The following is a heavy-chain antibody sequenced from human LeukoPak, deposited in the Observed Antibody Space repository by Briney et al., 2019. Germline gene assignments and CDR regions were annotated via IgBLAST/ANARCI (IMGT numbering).Heavy chain of an antibody. CDR2: ISASGGST. Sequence: GGSLRLSCAASGFTFSSSAMSWVRQVPGKGLEWVSGISASGGSTYYADSVRGRFTISRDNSKNTLYVQMNSLRDEDTAVYYCARALYCSSTSCYKGYYGMDVWGQGTLVTVSS. D-gene: IGHD2-2*02. J-gene: IGHJ6*02. CDR1: GFTFSSSA. V-gene: IGHV3-23*01. CDR3: ARALYCSSTSCYKGYYGMDV.